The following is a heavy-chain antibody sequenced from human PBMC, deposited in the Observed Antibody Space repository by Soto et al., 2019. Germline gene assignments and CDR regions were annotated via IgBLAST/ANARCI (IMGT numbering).Heavy chain of an antibody. D-gene: IGHD5-12*01. CDR3: ARRPATIDFDY. Sequence: GGSLRLSCAASGFTFSSYAMHWVRQAPGKGLEWVAVISYDGSNKYYADSVKGRFTISRDNSKNTLYLQMNSLRAEDTAVYYCARRPATIDFDYWGQGTLVTVSS. J-gene: IGHJ4*02. CDR1: GFTFSSYA. CDR2: ISYDGSNK. V-gene: IGHV3-30-3*01.